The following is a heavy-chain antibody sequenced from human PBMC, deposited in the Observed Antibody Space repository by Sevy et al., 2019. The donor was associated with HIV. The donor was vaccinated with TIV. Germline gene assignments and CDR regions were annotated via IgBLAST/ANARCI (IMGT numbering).Heavy chain of an antibody. CDR2: INSISTYI. Sequence: GGSLRLSCAASGFTFSSYSMHWVRQAPGKGLEWVSSINSISTYIYYADSVKGRFTISRDNAKNSLYLQMNSMSAEDTAVYYCARGPDYYDSSGYYYQWGQGTLVTVSS. J-gene: IGHJ4*02. CDR3: ARGPDYYDSSGYYYQ. CDR1: GFTFSSYS. D-gene: IGHD3-22*01. V-gene: IGHV3-21*01.